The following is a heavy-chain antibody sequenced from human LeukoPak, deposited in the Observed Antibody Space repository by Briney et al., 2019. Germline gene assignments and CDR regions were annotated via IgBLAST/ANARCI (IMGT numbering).Heavy chain of an antibody. Sequence: SETLSLTCTVSGGSISSSSYYWGWIRQPPGKGLEWIGSIYYSGSTYYNPSLKSRVTISVDTSKNQFSLKLSSVTAADTAVYYCARISGHVDYWGQGTLVTVSS. J-gene: IGHJ4*02. D-gene: IGHD5-12*01. CDR3: ARISGHVDY. V-gene: IGHV4-39*07. CDR1: GGSISSSSYY. CDR2: IYYSGST.